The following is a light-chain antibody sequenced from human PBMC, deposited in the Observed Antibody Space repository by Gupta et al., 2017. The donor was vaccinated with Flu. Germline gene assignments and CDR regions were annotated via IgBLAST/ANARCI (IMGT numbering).Light chain of an antibody. CDR1: QSVSRRY. Sequence: RATLSCKASQSVSRRYFAWYQQKPGQAPRLLHFGASSRATGIPDRFSGSGSGTDFTLTISRLEPEDSAVYYCQQYSGSPPITFGGGTKVEIK. J-gene: IGKJ4*01. CDR2: GAS. V-gene: IGKV3-20*01. CDR3: QQYSGSPPIT.